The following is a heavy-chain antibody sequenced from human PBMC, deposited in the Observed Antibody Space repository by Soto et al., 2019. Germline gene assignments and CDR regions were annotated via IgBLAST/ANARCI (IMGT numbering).Heavy chain of an antibody. CDR1: GFSFRTYG. V-gene: IGHV3-33*01. CDR3: ARDDTFGNENAFDL. J-gene: IGHJ3*01. Sequence: QAQLVESGGGLVQPGTSLRLSCAVSGFSFRTYGFHWVRQPPGKGLEWVAVISPKGHSDSVKGRFTISRDNSKDTLYLQMNNLRAEDTAVYYCARDDTFGNENAFDLWGRGTMVTVSS. CDR2: ISPK. D-gene: IGHD1-1*01.